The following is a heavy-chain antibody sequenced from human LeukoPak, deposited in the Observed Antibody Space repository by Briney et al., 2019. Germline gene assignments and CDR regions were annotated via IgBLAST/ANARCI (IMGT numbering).Heavy chain of an antibody. D-gene: IGHD3-10*01. Sequence: GGSLRLSCAASGFTFSSYGMHWVRQAPGKGLEWVAFIRYDGSNKYYADSVKGRFTISRDNSKNTLYLKMNSLRAEDTAVYYCAKDALRYYYGSGSNDYWGQGTLVTVSS. V-gene: IGHV3-30*02. J-gene: IGHJ4*02. CDR3: AKDALRYYYGSGSNDY. CDR1: GFTFSSYG. CDR2: IRYDGSNK.